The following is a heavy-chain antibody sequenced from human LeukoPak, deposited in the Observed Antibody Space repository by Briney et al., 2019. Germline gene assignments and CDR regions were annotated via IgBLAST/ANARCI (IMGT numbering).Heavy chain of an antibody. V-gene: IGHV3-11*04. CDR1: GFTFSDYY. D-gene: IGHD3-10*01. CDR2: ISSNGSTI. CDR3: ARDIGSGSHDY. J-gene: IGHJ4*02. Sequence: GGSLRLSCAASGFTFSDYYMSWIRQAPGKGLEWVSYISSNGSTIYYADSVKGRFTISGDNAKNSLYLQMNSLRAEDTAVYYCARDIGSGSHDYWGQGTLVTVSS.